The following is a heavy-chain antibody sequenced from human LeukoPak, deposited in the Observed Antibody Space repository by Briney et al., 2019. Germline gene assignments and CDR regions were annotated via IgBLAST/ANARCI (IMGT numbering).Heavy chain of an antibody. J-gene: IGHJ4*02. CDR3: ARDAYSGSYRSGFDY. CDR1: GYTFTSYA. V-gene: IGHV1-3*01. CDR2: INAGNGNI. Sequence: GASVKVSCKASGYTFTSYAMHWVRQAPGQRLEWMGWINAGNGNIKYSQKFQGRVTITRDTSASTAYMELSSLRSEDTAVYYCARDAYSGSYRSGFDYWGQGTLVTVSS. D-gene: IGHD1-26*01.